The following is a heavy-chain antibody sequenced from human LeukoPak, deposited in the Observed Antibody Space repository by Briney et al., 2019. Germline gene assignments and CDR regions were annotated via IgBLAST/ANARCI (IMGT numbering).Heavy chain of an antibody. CDR2: ISSSSSYI. Sequence: GGSLRLSCAASGFTFSSYSMNWVRQAPGKGLEWVSSISSSSSYIYYADSVKGRFTISRDNAKNSLYLQMNSLRAEDTSVYYCARVVGCSSDSCPSPPPVGARGHYYFGMDVWGQGTTVTVSS. V-gene: IGHV3-21*01. D-gene: IGHD2-2*01. CDR1: GFTFSSYS. J-gene: IGHJ6*02. CDR3: ARVVGCSSDSCPSPPPVGARGHYYFGMDV.